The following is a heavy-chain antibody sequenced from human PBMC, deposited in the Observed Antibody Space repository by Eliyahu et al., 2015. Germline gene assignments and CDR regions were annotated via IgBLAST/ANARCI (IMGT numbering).Heavy chain of an antibody. V-gene: IGHV6-1*01. Sequence: QVQLQQSGPGLVKPSQTLSLTCVXXGDSVSSNXVAWNWIRQSPSRGLEXLGRTXDSSKWYNDYAVSVKSRIIINPDTSSXQFSLQLDSVTPEDTAVYYCARGAGSAFDYWGQGTLVTVSS. CDR1: GDSVSSNXVA. J-gene: IGHJ4*02. CDR3: ARGAGSAFDY. CDR2: TXDSSKWYN.